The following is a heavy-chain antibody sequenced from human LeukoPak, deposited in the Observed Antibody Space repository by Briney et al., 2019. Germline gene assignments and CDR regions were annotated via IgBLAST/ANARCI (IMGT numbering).Heavy chain of an antibody. CDR3: ARPRYSSGWYWFDP. J-gene: IGHJ5*02. D-gene: IGHD6-19*01. Sequence: GASLKISCKGSGSSFTSYWIGWVRQMPGKGLEWMGIIYPGDSDTRYSPSFQGQVTISADKSISPAYLQWSSLKASDTAMYYCARPRYSSGWYWFDPWGQGTLVTVSS. CDR1: GSSFTSYW. V-gene: IGHV5-51*01. CDR2: IYPGDSDT.